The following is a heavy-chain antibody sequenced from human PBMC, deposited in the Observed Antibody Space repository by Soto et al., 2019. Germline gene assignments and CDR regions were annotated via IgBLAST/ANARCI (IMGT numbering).Heavy chain of an antibody. CDR1: GGSISSSNW. Sequence: QVQLQESGPGLVKPSGTLSLTCAVSGGSISSSNWWSWVRQPPGKGLEWLGEIYHSGSTNYNPSLKSRVTISVDKSKNPVSLKLSSVTAADTAVYYCARAVSGGDCYGMDVWGQGPTVTVSS. D-gene: IGHD2-15*01. V-gene: IGHV4-4*02. CDR3: ARAVSGGDCYGMDV. J-gene: IGHJ6*02. CDR2: IYHSGST.